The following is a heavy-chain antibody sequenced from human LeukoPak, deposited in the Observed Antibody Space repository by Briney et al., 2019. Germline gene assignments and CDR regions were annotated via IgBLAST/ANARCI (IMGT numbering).Heavy chain of an antibody. CDR2: IYYSGST. CDR1: GGSISNYY. V-gene: IGHV4-59*01. Sequence: SETLSLTCTVSGGSISNYYWSWIRQPPGKGLEWIGYIYYSGSTNYNPSLKSRVTISVDTSMNQFSLKLSSVTAADTAVYYCARSKIKWFDPWGQGTLVTVSS. J-gene: IGHJ5*02. CDR3: ARSKIKWFDP.